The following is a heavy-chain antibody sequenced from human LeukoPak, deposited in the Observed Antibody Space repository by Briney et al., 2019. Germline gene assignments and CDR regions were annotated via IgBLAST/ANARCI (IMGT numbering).Heavy chain of an antibody. CDR2: IYTSGST. CDR3: ARPGYCSGGSCYPGDY. D-gene: IGHD2-15*01. CDR1: GGSINSGSYY. Sequence: SQTLSLTCTVSGGSINSGSYYWSWIRQPAGKGLEWIGRIYTSGSTNYNPSLKSRVTISVDTSKNQFFLKVSSVTAADTAVYFCARPGYCSGGSCYPGDYWGQGTLVTVSS. V-gene: IGHV4-61*02. J-gene: IGHJ4*02.